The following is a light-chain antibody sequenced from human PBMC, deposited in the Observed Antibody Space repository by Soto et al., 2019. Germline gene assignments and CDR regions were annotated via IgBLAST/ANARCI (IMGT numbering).Light chain of an antibody. CDR3: CSYAGSSTSV. CDR2: EVF. J-gene: IGLJ1*01. V-gene: IGLV2-23*02. CDR1: SSDVGSYNL. Sequence: QSALTQPASVSGSPGQSITISCTGTSSDVGSYNLVSWYQQHPGKAPKLLIYEVFKRPSGFSNRFSGSKSGNTASLTISGLQAEDEADYYCCSYAGSSTSVFGTGTKVTVL.